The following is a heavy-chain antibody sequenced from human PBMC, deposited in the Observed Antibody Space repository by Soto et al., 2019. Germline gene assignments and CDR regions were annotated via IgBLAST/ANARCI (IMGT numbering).Heavy chain of an antibody. V-gene: IGHV3-33*01. Sequence: GGSLRLSCAASGFTFSSYGMHWVRQAPGKGLEWVAVIWYDGSNKYYADSVKGRFTISRDNSKNTLYLQMNSLRAEDKAVYYCARPPRMTTSYYYYMDVWGKGTTVTVSS. CDR3: ARPPRMTTSYYYYMDV. D-gene: IGHD4-17*01. CDR2: IWYDGSNK. CDR1: GFTFSSYG. J-gene: IGHJ6*03.